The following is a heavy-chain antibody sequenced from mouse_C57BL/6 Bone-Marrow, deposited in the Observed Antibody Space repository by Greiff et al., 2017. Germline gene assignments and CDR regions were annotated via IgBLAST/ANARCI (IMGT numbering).Heavy chain of an antibody. D-gene: IGHD4-1*01. V-gene: IGHV1-15*01. J-gene: IGHJ3*01. CDR3: TRSNWDVGAY. Sequence: LVESGAELVRPGASVTLSCKASGYTFTDYEMHWVKQTPVHGLEWIGAIDPETGGTAYNQKFKGKAILTADKSSSTAYMELRSLTSEDSAVYYWTRSNWDVGAYWGQGTLVTVSA. CDR2: IDPETGGT. CDR1: GYTFTDYE.